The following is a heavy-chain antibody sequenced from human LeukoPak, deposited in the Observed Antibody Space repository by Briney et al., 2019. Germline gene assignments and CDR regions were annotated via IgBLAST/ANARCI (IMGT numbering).Heavy chain of an antibody. CDR3: ARDGVFRFEVGDVYYYYMDV. V-gene: IGHV1-2*02. CDR2: INPNSGGT. D-gene: IGHD2-21*02. Sequence: PSVKVSCKTSGYTFTGYYIHWVRQAPGQGLEWMGWINPNSGGTKSAQKFQGRVTMTRDTSISTTYMELTRLRSDDTAMYYCARDGVFRFEVGDVYYYYMDVWGKGTTVIISS. CDR1: GYTFTGYY. J-gene: IGHJ6*03.